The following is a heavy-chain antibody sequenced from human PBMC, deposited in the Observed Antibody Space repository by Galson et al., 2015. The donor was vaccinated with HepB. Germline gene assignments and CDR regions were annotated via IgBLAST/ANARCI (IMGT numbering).Heavy chain of an antibody. CDR3: TTIPSGYCSSTSCYPFDY. D-gene: IGHD2-2*01. J-gene: IGHJ4*02. V-gene: IGHV3-15*01. CDR1: GFTFSNAW. CDR2: IKSKTDGGTT. Sequence: SLRLSCAASGFTFSNAWMSWVRQAPGKGLEWVGRIKSKTDGGTTDYAAPVKGRFTISRDDSKNTLYLQMNSLKTEDTAVYYCTTIPSGYCSSTSCYPFDYWGQGTLVTVSS.